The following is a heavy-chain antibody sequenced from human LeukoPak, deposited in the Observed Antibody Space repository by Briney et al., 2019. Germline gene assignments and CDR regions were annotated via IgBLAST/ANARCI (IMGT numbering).Heavy chain of an antibody. Sequence: GASVKVSFKASGYTFTSYGISWVRQAPGQGLEWMGWISAYNGNTNYAQKLQGRVTMTTDTSTSTAYMELRSLRSDDTAVYYCARDVADMVRGARLYYYYYMDVWGKGTTVTVSS. CDR1: GYTFTSYG. J-gene: IGHJ6*03. V-gene: IGHV1-18*01. D-gene: IGHD3-10*01. CDR2: ISAYNGNT. CDR3: ARDVADMVRGARLYYYYYMDV.